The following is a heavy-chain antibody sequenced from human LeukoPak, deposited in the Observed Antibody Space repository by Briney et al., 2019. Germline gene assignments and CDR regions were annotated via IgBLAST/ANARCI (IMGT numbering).Heavy chain of an antibody. CDR3: ARGANSYYYYGIDI. J-gene: IGHJ6*02. CDR2: IYYTGST. CDR1: GGSISQYY. Sequence: SETLSLTCTVSGGSISQYYWSWIRQPPGKGLEWIGYIYYTGSTNYNPSLKSRVTISLDTSKNQFSLKLSSVTAADTAVYYCARGANSYYYYGIDIWGQGTTVTVSS. V-gene: IGHV4-59*01.